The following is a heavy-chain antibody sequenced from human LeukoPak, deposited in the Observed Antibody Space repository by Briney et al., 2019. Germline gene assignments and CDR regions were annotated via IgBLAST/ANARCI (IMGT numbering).Heavy chain of an antibody. Sequence: PGGSLRLSCAASGITFNNYWMSWVRQAPGKGLEWVGRIKSKTDGGTTDYAAPVKGRFTISRDDSKNTLYLQMNSLKTEDTAVYYCTTYWDIVLMVYAMGNWGQGTLVTVSS. V-gene: IGHV3-15*01. CDR3: TTYWDIVLMVYAMGN. CDR1: GITFNNYW. D-gene: IGHD2-8*01. J-gene: IGHJ4*02. CDR2: IKSKTDGGTT.